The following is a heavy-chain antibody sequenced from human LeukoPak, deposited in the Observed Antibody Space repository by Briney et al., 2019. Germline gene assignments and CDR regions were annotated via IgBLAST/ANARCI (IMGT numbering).Heavy chain of an antibody. CDR2: ISGSGGST. V-gene: IGHV3-23*01. CDR3: AKRPGHFSGDCVMNYFDY. CDR1: GFTFSSYA. Sequence: GGSLRLSCAASGFTFSSYAMSWVRQAPGKGLEWVSAISGSGGSTYYTDSVKGRFTISRDNSKNTLYLQMNSLRDEDTAVYFCAKRPGHFSGDCVMNYFDYWGQGTLVTVSS. J-gene: IGHJ4*02. D-gene: IGHD2-21*02.